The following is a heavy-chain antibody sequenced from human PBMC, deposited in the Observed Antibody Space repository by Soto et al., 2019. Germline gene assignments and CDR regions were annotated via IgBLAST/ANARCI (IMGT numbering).Heavy chain of an antibody. V-gene: IGHV4-34*01. CDR1: GGSFSGYY. J-gene: IGHJ4*02. CDR3: ARGPADYYGSGSCPLY. Sequence: PSETLSLTCAVYGGSFSGYYWSWIRQPPGKGLGWIGEINHSGSANYNPSLKSRVTISVDTSKNQFSLKLSSVTAADTAVYYCARGPADYYGSGSCPLYWGQGSLVTVSS. CDR2: INHSGSA. D-gene: IGHD3-10*01.